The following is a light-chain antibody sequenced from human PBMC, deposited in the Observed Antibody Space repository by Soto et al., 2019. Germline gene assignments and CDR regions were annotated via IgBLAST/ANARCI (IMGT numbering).Light chain of an antibody. CDR3: QQTYSTPIT. CDR2: AAT. Sequence: DIQMTQSPSSLSASLGDRVTITCRASQTMSSYLNCYQQKPGQVPKLLIYAATNLQSGVPSRFSGLGAGTDFTLTIRNLQPEDFATYYCQQTYSTPITFGQGTRLEI. J-gene: IGKJ5*01. CDR1: QTMSSY. V-gene: IGKV1-39*01.